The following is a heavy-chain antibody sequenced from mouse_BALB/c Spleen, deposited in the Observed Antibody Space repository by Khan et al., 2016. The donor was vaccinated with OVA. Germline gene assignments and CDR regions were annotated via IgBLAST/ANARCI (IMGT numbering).Heavy chain of an antibody. J-gene: IGHJ3*01. CDR1: GYTFTDYY. V-gene: IGHV1-77*01. CDR2: ISPGSGDT. CDR3: ARRNYFGYTFAY. D-gene: IGHD1-2*01. Sequence: QVQLKQSGAELARPGASVKLSCKASGYTFTDYYINWVKQRTGQGLEWIGEISPGSGDTYYNERFKGKATLTADKSSSTAYMQLSSLTSEASAVYFGARRNYFGYTFAYWGRGTLVTVSA.